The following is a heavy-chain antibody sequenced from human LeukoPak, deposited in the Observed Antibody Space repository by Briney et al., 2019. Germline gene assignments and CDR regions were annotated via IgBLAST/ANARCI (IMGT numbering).Heavy chain of an antibody. CDR1: GGSISSYY. CDR3: AREKPGAVAGMNDY. Sequence: SETLSLTCTVSGGSISSYYWSWIRQPAGKGLEWIGRIYTSGSTNYNPSLKSRVTMSVDTSKNQFSLKLSSVTAADTAVYYCAREKPGAVAGMNDYWGQGTLVTVSS. V-gene: IGHV4-4*07. J-gene: IGHJ4*02. CDR2: IYTSGST. D-gene: IGHD6-19*01.